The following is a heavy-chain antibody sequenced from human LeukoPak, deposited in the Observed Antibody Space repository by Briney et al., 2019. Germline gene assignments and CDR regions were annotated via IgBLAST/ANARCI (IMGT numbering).Heavy chain of an antibody. CDR3: ARPSQTIFGVVPWDY. D-gene: IGHD3-3*01. V-gene: IGHV3-30-3*01. J-gene: IGHJ4*02. Sequence: GGSLRLSCAASGFTFSSYAMHWVRQAPGKGLEWVAVISYDGSNKYYADSVKGRFTISRDNSKNTLSLQMNSLRAEDTAVYYCARPSQTIFGVVPWDYWGQGTLVTVSS. CDR2: ISYDGSNK. CDR1: GFTFSSYA.